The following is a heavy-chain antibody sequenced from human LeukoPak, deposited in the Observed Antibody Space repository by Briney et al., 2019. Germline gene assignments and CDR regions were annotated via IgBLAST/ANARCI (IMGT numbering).Heavy chain of an antibody. V-gene: IGHV3-30*04. CDR1: GFTFSSYA. J-gene: IGHJ4*02. CDR2: ISYDGSNK. Sequence: GGSLRLSCAASGFTFSSYAMHWVRQAPGKGLEWVAVISYDGSNKYYADSVRGRFTISRDNSKNTLYLQMNSLRAEDTAVYYCARVPSLLNSSGYWGQGTLVTVSS. D-gene: IGHD6-19*01. CDR3: ARVPSLLNSSGY.